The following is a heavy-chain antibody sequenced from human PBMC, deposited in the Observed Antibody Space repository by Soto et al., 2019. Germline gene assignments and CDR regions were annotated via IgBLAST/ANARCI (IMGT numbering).Heavy chain of an antibody. CDR3: ARAIGPTLFDY. D-gene: IGHD3-22*01. J-gene: IGHJ4*02. CDR2: IGTTGDT. CDR1: GITFSKHD. Sequence: GFPRLCCSAPGITFSKHDKHLVRQGTGKGLEWVSAIGTTGDTYYAGSVKGRFTISRENAKNSLYLQMNSLRAGDTAIYFCARAIGPTLFDYWGQGTLVTVSS. V-gene: IGHV3-13*04.